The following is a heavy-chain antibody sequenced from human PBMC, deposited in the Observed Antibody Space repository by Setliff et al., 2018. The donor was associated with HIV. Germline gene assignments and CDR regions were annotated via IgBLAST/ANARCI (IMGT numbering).Heavy chain of an antibody. J-gene: IGHJ4*02. V-gene: IGHV5-51*01. CDR1: GYSFTNSW. Sequence: GESLKISCRGSGYSFTNSWIGWVRQTPGKGLEWMGIIHPSDSDSRYSPSFQGQVTISADKSISTAYLQWSSLKAEDSAVYYCARRMEMTPIGYWGQGTLVTVSS. CDR2: IHPSDSDS. D-gene: IGHD2-15*01. CDR3: ARRMEMTPIGY.